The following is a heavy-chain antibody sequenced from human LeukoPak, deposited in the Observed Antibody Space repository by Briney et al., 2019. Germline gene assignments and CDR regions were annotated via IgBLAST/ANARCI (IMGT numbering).Heavy chain of an antibody. Sequence: SETLSLTCTVSGGSISSYYWSWIRQPPGKGLEWIGYIYTSGSTNYNPSLKSRVTISVDTSKNQFSLKLSSVTAADTAVYYCARWLDSSGCMDYWGQGTLVTVSS. CDR1: GGSISSYY. D-gene: IGHD3-22*01. J-gene: IGHJ4*02. CDR2: IYTSGST. CDR3: ARWLDSSGCMDY. V-gene: IGHV4-4*09.